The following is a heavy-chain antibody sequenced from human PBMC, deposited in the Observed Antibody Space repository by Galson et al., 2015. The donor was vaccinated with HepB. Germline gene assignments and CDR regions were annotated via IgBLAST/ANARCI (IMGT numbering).Heavy chain of an antibody. V-gene: IGHV5-10-1*01. CDR1: GYSFTSYW. J-gene: IGHJ4*02. CDR3: ARLSNYYDSSGQIKGFDY. Sequence: QSGAEVKKPGESLRISCKGSGYSFTSYWISWVRQMPGKGLEWMGRIDPSDSYTNYSPSFQGHVTTSADKSISTAYLQWSSLKASDTAMYYCARLSNYYDSSGQIKGFDYWGQGTLVTVSS. D-gene: IGHD3-22*01. CDR2: IDPSDSYT.